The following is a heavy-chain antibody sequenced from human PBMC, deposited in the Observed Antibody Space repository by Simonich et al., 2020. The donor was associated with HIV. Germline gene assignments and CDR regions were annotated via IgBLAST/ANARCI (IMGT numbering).Heavy chain of an antibody. CDR1: GGPFSSYA. D-gene: IGHD6-13*01. CDR2: IIPILGTT. Sequence: QVQLVQSGAEVKKPGSSVKVSCKASGGPFSSYAINWVRQAPGQGLEGMGGIIPILGTTNNAQKFQGRVTITADEYTSTAYMELRSLRFEDTAVYYCARGRGYVAASGKYYFDYWGQGTLVTVSS. J-gene: IGHJ4*02. CDR3: ARGRGYVAASGKYYFDY. V-gene: IGHV1-69*13.